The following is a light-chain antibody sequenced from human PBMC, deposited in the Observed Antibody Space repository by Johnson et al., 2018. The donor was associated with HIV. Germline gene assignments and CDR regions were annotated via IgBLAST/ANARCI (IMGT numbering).Light chain of an antibody. J-gene: IGLJ1*01. V-gene: IGLV1-51*01. Sequence: HSVLTQPPSVSAAPGQKVTISCFGSDSDIGNNYVSWFQQLPGTAPKLLIYYNNKRPSGIPDRFSGSKSGTSATLGITGLQTGDEADYYCETWDSSLSGVFGTGTKVTVL. CDR3: ETWDSSLSGV. CDR1: DSDIGNNY. CDR2: YNN.